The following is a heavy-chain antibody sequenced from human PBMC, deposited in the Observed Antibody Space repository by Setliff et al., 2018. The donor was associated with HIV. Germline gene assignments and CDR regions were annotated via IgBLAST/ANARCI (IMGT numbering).Heavy chain of an antibody. CDR2: IVPVLGIT. J-gene: IGHJ6*03. CDR1: GYTFTSYY. CDR3: ARVYYYYYYYMDV. Sequence: SVKVSCKASGYTFTSYYMHWVRQAPGQGLEWMGGIVPVLGITNYSPKFQGRVTVTTDESTTTAYMDLSSLRSEDTAVYYCARVYYYYYYYMDVWGKGTTVTVS. V-gene: IGHV1-69*10.